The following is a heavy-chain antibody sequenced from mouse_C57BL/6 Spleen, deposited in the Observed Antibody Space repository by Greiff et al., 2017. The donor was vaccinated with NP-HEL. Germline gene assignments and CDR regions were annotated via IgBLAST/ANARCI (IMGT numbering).Heavy chain of an antibody. V-gene: IGHV1-7*01. CDR1: GYTFTSYW. CDR2: INPSSGYT. Sequence: QVQLKQSGAELAKPGASVKLSCKASGYTFTSYWMHWVKQRPGQGLEWIGYINPSSGYTKYNQKFKDKATLTADESSSTAYMQLSSLTYEDSAVYYCAREDYGYGGAMDYWGQGTSVTVSS. CDR3: AREDYGYGGAMDY. J-gene: IGHJ4*01. D-gene: IGHD2-2*01.